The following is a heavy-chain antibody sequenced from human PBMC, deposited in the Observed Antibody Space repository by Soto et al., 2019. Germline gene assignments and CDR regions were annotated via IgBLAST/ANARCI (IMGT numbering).Heavy chain of an antibody. Sequence: SETLSLTCTVSGGSISSYYWSWIRQPPGKGLEWIGYIYYSGSTNYNPSLKSRVTISVDTSKNQFSLKLSSVTAADTAVYYCARLVVVADTSDWFDPWGQGTLVTVSS. CDR1: GGSISSYY. V-gene: IGHV4-59*08. CDR2: IYYSGST. CDR3: ARLVVVADTSDWFDP. D-gene: IGHD2-15*01. J-gene: IGHJ5*02.